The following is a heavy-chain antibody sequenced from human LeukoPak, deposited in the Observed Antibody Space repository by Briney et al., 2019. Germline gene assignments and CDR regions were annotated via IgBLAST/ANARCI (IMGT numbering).Heavy chain of an antibody. Sequence: GGSLRLSCAASGFTFSSYAMNWVRQAPGKGLEWVSAVRGSDAGTSYADSVKGRFTISRDNSKNTLYLRTNSLRAEDTAVYYCAKNRGGSYYSGSDYWGQGTLVTVSS. CDR1: GFTFSSYA. CDR2: VRGSDAGT. J-gene: IGHJ4*02. D-gene: IGHD1-26*01. CDR3: AKNRGGSYYSGSDY. V-gene: IGHV3-23*01.